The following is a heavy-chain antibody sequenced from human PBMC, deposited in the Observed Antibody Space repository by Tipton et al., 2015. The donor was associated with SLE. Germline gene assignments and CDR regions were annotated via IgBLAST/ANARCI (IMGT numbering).Heavy chain of an antibody. CDR3: AKNMGDGTGAFDY. V-gene: IGHV3-23*01. Sequence: SLRLSCAASGFTFSTYAMTWVRQAPGKGLEWVSIISGNGGVTYYADSVKGRFSISRDNSKNTVFLQMSLLRVDDTAVYFCAKNMGDGTGAFDYWGRGSLVTVSS. CDR1: GFTFSTYA. J-gene: IGHJ4*02. CDR2: ISGNGGVT. D-gene: IGHD3-10*01.